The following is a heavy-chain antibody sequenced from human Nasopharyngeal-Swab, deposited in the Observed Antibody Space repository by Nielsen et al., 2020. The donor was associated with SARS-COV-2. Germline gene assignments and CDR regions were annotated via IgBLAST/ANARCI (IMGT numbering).Heavy chain of an antibody. CDR3: ATSGGFSHSPREEYFHH. J-gene: IGHJ1*01. Sequence: WVRQAPGQGLEWMGWINTYDGNTRYAQELRGRVTMSTDTSTSTAYLELRGLRSVDTAVCYCATSGGFSHSPREEYFHHRGQGTLVTVSS. V-gene: IGHV1-18*01. D-gene: IGHD2-15*01. CDR2: INTYDGNT.